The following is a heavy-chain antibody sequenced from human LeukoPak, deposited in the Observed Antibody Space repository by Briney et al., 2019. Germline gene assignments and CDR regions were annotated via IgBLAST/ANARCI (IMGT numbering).Heavy chain of an antibody. Sequence: GGSLRLSCAGSGFIFDSHALTWVRQAPGKGLEWVATVSGSGGSTNYAASVKGRFIISRDNPKNTLYVQMNSLRAEDTAVYYCAKVPLSSSGWDREYYFDYWGQGTLVTVSS. CDR3: AKVPLSSSGWDREYYFDY. CDR1: GFIFDSHA. J-gene: IGHJ4*02. D-gene: IGHD6-19*01. CDR2: VSGSGGST. V-gene: IGHV3-23*01.